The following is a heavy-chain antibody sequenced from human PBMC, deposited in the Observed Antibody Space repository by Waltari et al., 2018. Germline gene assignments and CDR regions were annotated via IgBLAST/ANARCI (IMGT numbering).Heavy chain of an antibody. CDR1: GFTFSSYA. V-gene: IGHV3-23*01. Sequence: EVQLLESGGGLVQPGGSLRLSCAASGFTFSSYAMSWVRQAPGKGGEWVSAISGSGGSTYYADSVKGRFTISRDNSKNTLYLQMNSLGAEDTAVYYCARAIAVAVHFQHWGQGTLVTVSS. D-gene: IGHD6-19*01. CDR2: ISGSGGST. CDR3: ARAIAVAVHFQH. J-gene: IGHJ1*01.